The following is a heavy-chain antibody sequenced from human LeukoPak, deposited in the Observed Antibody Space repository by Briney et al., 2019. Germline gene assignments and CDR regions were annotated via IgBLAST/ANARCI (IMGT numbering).Heavy chain of an antibody. D-gene: IGHD6-19*01. V-gene: IGHV4-34*01. CDR2: INHSGST. CDR3: ARGPRGELSSGWYYFDY. Sequence: SETLSLTCAVCGGSFSGYYWSWIRQPPGKGLEWIGEINHSGSTNYNPSLKSRVTISVDTSKNQFSLKLSSVTAADTAVYYCARGPRGELSSGWYYFDYWGQGTLVTVSS. J-gene: IGHJ4*02. CDR1: GGSFSGYY.